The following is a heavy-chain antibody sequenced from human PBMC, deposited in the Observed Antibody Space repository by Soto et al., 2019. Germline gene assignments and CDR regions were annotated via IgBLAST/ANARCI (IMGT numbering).Heavy chain of an antibody. CDR2: IYYSGNT. Sequence: KSSETLSLTCTVSGGSISSGGSYWGWIRQPPGKGLEWIGYIYYSGNTYFNPSLKSRVTLSVDTSKNQFSLNLSSVTAADTAVYYCVRYCSTSKCPVDYWGQGTLVGVSS. CDR3: VRYCSTSKCPVDY. D-gene: IGHD2-2*01. J-gene: IGHJ4*02. V-gene: IGHV4-30-4*01. CDR1: GGSISSGGSY.